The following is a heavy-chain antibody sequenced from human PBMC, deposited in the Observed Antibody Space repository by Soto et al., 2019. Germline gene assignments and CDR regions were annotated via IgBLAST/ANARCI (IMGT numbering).Heavy chain of an antibody. J-gene: IGHJ4*02. V-gene: IGHV2-5*05. CDR2: IYWDDDK. CDR3: VHASRVTNGGDY. D-gene: IGHD2-21*02. CDR1: GFSLSTTGVG. Sequence: QITLKESGPTLVKPTQTLTLTCTFSGFSLSTTGVGVGCIRQPPGKALDWLALIYWDDDKRYGPSLKSRLTITKDTSKHQGVLTMPKMDPIDPATYYCVHASRVTNGGDYWGQGTLVTVSS.